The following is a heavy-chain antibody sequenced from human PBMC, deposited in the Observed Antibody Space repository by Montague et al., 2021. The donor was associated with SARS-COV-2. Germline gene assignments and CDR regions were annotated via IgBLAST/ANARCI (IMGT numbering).Heavy chain of an antibody. CDR1: GGSCSGYY. V-gene: IGHV4-34*01. J-gene: IGHJ4*02. Sequence: SETLSLTCAVYGGSCSGYYWTWIRQSPGKVLEWIAEINHSGTTNYNFNPSLRSRVTISVDTSKSQFSLKLSSVTAADTGVYYCARWDPQTLTLIGLRGKSASDXWGQGTLVTVSS. CDR2: INHSGTT. D-gene: IGHD4-23*01. CDR3: ARWDPQTLTLIGLRGKSASDX.